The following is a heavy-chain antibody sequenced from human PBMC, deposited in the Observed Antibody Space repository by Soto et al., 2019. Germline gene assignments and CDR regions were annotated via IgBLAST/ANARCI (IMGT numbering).Heavy chain of an antibody. V-gene: IGHV1-18*01. J-gene: IGHJ6*02. CDR1: GYTFTSYG. CDR3: ARLPRSWGITGTTKIHYYYYGMDV. Sequence: RASVKVSCKASGYTFTSYGINWVRQAPGQGLEWMGWISAYNGNTNYAQKLQGRVTMTTDTSTSTAYMELRSLRSDDTAVYYCARLPRSWGITGTTKIHYYYYGMDVWGPGTTVTVSS. CDR2: ISAYNGNT. D-gene: IGHD1-20*01.